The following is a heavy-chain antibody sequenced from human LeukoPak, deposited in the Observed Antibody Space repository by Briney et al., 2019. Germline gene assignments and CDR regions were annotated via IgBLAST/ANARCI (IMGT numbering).Heavy chain of an antibody. CDR1: GYTVTSYD. CDR3: ARAASMVRGVIISI. CDR2: MNPNSGNT. D-gene: IGHD3-10*01. V-gene: IGHV1-8*01. J-gene: IGHJ4*02. Sequence: ASVKVSCKASGYTVTSYDINWVRQATGQGLEWMGWMNPNSGNTGYAQQFQGRVAMTRNASISTAYMELSSLRSEDTAVYYCARAASMVRGVIISIWGQGTLVTVSS.